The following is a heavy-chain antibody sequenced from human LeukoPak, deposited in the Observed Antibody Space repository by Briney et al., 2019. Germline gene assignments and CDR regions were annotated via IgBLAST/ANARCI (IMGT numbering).Heavy chain of an antibody. CDR2: MYTSGSI. CDR1: GGSISSSSYY. J-gene: IGHJ4*02. D-gene: IGHD4/OR15-4a*01. Sequence: SETLSLTCTVSGGSISSSSYYWSWIRQPAGKGLEWIGRMYTSGSINYNPSLKSRVTISVDTSKNQSSLKLSSVTAADTAVYYCARVSGRDYYFDDWGQGTLVTVSS. V-gene: IGHV4-61*02. CDR3: ARVSGRDYYFDD.